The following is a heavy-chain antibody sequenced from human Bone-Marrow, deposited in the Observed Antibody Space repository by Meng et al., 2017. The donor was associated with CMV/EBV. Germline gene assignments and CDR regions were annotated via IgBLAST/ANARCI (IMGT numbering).Heavy chain of an antibody. CDR2: IYSGGST. D-gene: IGHD3-3*02. V-gene: IGHV3-53*01. CDR1: GFTVSSHY. Sequence: GESLKISCAASGFTVSSHYMSWVRQAPGKGLEWVSVIYSGGSTYYADSVKGRFTISRDNSKNTLYLQMNSLRAEDTAVYYCARITSFFGVANGWFDPWGQGTLVTVSS. CDR3: ARITSFFGVANGWFDP. J-gene: IGHJ5*02.